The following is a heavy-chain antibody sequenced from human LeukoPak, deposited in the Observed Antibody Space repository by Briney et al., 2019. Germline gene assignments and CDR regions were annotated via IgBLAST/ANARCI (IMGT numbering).Heavy chain of an antibody. D-gene: IGHD4-17*01. CDR1: GGTSSSYA. V-gene: IGHV1-69*01. CDR2: MNTIFGTA. J-gene: IGHJ4*02. Sequence: SVKVSCKASGGTSSSYAISWVRQAPGQGLVWMGGMNTIFGTANYAQKFQGRVTITADESTSTAYMELSSLRSEDTAVYYCARPSDDYGLYWGQGTLVTVSS. CDR3: ARPSDDYGLY.